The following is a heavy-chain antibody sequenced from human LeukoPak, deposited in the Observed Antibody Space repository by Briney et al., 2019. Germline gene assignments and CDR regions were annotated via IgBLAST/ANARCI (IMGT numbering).Heavy chain of an antibody. J-gene: IGHJ4*02. CDR3: ARGGDNSYFDY. CDR1: GYTFTSYY. D-gene: IGHD4-23*01. CDR2: INPGGGST. Sequence: ASVKVSCKASGYTFTSYYIHWVRQAPGQGLEWMGIINPGGGSTSYAQNFQGRVTTTRDTSTSTVYMELSSLRSEDTAIYYCARGGDNSYFDYWGQGTLVTVSS. V-gene: IGHV1-46*01.